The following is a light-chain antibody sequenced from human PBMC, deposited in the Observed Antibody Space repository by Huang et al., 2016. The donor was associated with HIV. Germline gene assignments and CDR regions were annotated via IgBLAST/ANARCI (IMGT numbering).Light chain of an antibody. CDR1: QSILYTSTNKNF. CDR2: WAS. V-gene: IGKV4-1*01. Sequence: DIVMTQSPDSLAVSLGERATINCTSSQSILYTSTNKNFLAWYQQKPGESPKLRIYWASTRESGGPDRFTGSGSGTDFTLTVDSLQAEDVAVYYCQQYFATPYTFGQGTKLEIK. J-gene: IGKJ2*01. CDR3: QQYFATPYT.